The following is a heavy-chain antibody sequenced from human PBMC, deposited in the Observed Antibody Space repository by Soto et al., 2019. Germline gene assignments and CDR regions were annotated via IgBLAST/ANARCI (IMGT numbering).Heavy chain of an antibody. D-gene: IGHD4-17*01. J-gene: IGHJ4*02. CDR2: IYYSGST. Sequence: QVQLQESGPGLVKPSETLSLTCTVSGGSISSYYWSWIRQPPGKGLEWIGYIYYSGSTNYNPSLKTRVTISVETSKNQFSLKLSSVTAADTAVYYCASYGDYERGQFDYWGQGTLVTVSS. V-gene: IGHV4-59*01. CDR1: GGSISSYY. CDR3: ASYGDYERGQFDY.